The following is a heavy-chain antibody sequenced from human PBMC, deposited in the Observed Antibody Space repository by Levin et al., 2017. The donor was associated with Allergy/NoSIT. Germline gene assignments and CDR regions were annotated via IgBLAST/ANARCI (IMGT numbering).Heavy chain of an antibody. CDR2: INPNSGGT. J-gene: IGHJ3*02. CDR3: ARDLTMVRGVRGGAFDI. Sequence: ASVKVSCKASGYTFTGYYMHWVRQAPGQGLEWMGWINPNSGGTNYAQKFQGRVTMTRDTSISTAYMELSRLRSDDTAVYYCARDLTMVRGVRGGAFDIWGQGTMVTVSS. V-gene: IGHV1-2*02. CDR1: GYTFTGYY. D-gene: IGHD3-10*01.